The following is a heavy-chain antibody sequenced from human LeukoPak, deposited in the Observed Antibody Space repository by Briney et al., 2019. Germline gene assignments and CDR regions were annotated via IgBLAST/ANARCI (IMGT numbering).Heavy chain of an antibody. D-gene: IGHD6-13*01. CDR3: ATSTAAAGTD. Sequence: GGSPRLSCAASGFTFSNLWMSWVRQAPGKGLKWVANIKQDGSEKYYVDSVKGRFTISRDNAQNSLYLQMNSLRAEDTAIYYCATSTAAAGTDWGQGTLVTVSS. J-gene: IGHJ4*02. CDR1: GFTFSNLW. V-gene: IGHV3-7*03. CDR2: IKQDGSEK.